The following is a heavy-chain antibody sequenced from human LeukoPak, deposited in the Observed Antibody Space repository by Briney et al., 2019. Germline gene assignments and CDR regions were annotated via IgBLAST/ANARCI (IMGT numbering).Heavy chain of an antibody. CDR3: AKDFRIGYSAHFDY. D-gene: IGHD2-21*01. V-gene: IGHV3-7*03. Sequence: PGGSLRLSCAASGFTFSSYWMSWVRQAPGKELEWVANIKQDGSEKYYVDSVKGRFTISRDNAKNSLYLQMNSLRGEDTAVYYCAKDFRIGYSAHFDYWGQGALVTVSS. CDR2: IKQDGSEK. CDR1: GFTFSSYW. J-gene: IGHJ4*02.